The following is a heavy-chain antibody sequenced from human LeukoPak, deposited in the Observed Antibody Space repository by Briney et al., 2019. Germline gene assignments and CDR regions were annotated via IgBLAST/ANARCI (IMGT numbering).Heavy chain of an antibody. V-gene: IGHV1-2*02. D-gene: IGHD3-10*01. CDR3: ARGIGVRGVIIKYYYYYYMDV. CDR2: INPNSGDT. Sequence: ASVKVSCKASGYMFTGYYIHWVRQAPGQGLEWMGCINPNSGDTNYAQKFQGRVTMTRDTSITTAYMEMSRLKSDDTAVYYCARGIGVRGVIIKYYYYYYMDVWGKGTTVTVSS. CDR1: GYMFTGYY. J-gene: IGHJ6*03.